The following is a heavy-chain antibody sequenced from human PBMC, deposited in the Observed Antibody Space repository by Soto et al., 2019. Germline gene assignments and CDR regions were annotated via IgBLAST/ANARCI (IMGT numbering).Heavy chain of an antibody. CDR1: GGSISSYY. CDR3: ARQSRGMVRGVTAYYYYYYMDV. Sequence: SETLSLTCTVSGGSISSYYWSWIRQPPGKGLEWIGYIYYSGSTNYNPSLKSRVTISVDTSKNQFSLKLSSVTAADTAVYYCARQSRGMVRGVTAYYYYYYMDVWGKGTTVTVSS. V-gene: IGHV4-59*08. D-gene: IGHD3-10*01. J-gene: IGHJ6*03. CDR2: IYYSGST.